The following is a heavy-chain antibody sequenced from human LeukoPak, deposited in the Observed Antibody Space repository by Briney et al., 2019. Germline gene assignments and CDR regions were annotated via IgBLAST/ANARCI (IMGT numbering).Heavy chain of an antibody. CDR2: INPTSGGT. CDR3: VREFRTTTWSFDAFDL. Sequence: GASVNVSCKASGYTFTDYYMHWVRQAPGHGLEWVAWINPTSGGTNYAQNLQDRVTMTRDTSISTAYMELSRLSSDDTAVYYCVREFRTTTWSFDAFDLWGQGTMVTVSS. D-gene: IGHD1/OR15-1a*01. J-gene: IGHJ3*01. V-gene: IGHV1-2*02. CDR1: GYTFTDYY.